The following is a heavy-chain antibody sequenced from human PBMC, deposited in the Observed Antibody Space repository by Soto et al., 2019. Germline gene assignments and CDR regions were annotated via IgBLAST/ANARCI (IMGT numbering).Heavy chain of an antibody. CDR3: AGGIKYGDYSRWFDP. CDR1: GYTFTSYA. J-gene: IGHJ5*02. D-gene: IGHD4-17*01. CDR2: INAGNGNT. Sequence: ASVKVSCKASGYTFTSYAMHWVRQAPGQRLEWMGWINAGNGNTKYSQKFQGRVTMTRDTSMSTAYMELSSLRSEDTAVYYCAGGIKYGDYSRWFDPWGPGTLVTVSS. V-gene: IGHV1-3*01.